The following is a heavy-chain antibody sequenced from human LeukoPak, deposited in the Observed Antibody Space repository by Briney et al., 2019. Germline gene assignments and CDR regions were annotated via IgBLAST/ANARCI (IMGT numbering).Heavy chain of an antibody. Sequence: GGSLRLSCAASGFTVSSTLINWLRQAPGKGLEWVSVITPGGSTYYADSVKGRFTISRDNSKNTVYLQMKSLRVEDTAVYYCAREDAIDYWGQGTLVTVSS. V-gene: IGHV3-53*01. J-gene: IGHJ4*02. CDR3: AREDAIDY. CDR1: GFTVSSTL. CDR2: ITPGGST.